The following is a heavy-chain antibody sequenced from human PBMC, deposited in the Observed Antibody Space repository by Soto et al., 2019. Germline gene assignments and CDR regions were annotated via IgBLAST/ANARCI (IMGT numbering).Heavy chain of an antibody. CDR1: GFTFSDYY. V-gene: IGHV3-11*01. CDR2: ISSSGSTI. D-gene: IGHD1-7*01. J-gene: IGHJ6*02. CDR3: ARLRNSYYYYGMDV. Sequence: LRLSCAASGFTFSDYYMSWIRQAPGKGLEWVSYISSSGSTIYYADSVKGRFTISRDNAKNSLYLQMNSLRAEDTAVYYCARLRNSYYYYGMDVWGQGTTVTVSS.